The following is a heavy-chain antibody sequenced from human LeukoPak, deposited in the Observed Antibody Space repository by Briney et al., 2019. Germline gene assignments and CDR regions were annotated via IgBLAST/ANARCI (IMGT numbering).Heavy chain of an antibody. V-gene: IGHV1-2*02. CDR2: INLNSGGT. CDR1: GYTFTGYY. J-gene: IGHJ5*02. D-gene: IGHD3-10*01. Sequence: GTSVKVSCKASGYTFTGYYMHWVRQGPGQGLGWMGWINLNSGGTNYAQKFQGRVTMTRDTSISTAYMELSRLRSDDTAVYYCARGSTMVRGVTNWFDPWGQGTLVTVSS. CDR3: ARGSTMVRGVTNWFDP.